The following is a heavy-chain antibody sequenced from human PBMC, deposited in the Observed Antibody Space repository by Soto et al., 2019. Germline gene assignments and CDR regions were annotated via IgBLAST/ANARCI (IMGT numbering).Heavy chain of an antibody. CDR1: SDSMNSGGYY. Sequence: QVQLQESGPGLVKPSQTLSLTCSVSSDSMNSGGYYWSWIRQHPGKGLEWIGYIYSNGDTYYNPSLKSRVTISVDTSKNHISLNLTSVTAADTAVYYCARRGGSSSRYYYYAMDVWGQGTTVTVSS. CDR3: ARRGGSSSRYYYYAMDV. CDR2: IYSNGDT. J-gene: IGHJ6*02. D-gene: IGHD6-6*01. V-gene: IGHV4-31*03.